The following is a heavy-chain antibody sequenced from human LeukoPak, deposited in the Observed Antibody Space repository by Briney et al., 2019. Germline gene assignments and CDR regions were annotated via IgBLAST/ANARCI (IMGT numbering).Heavy chain of an antibody. CDR1: GLTISNNY. D-gene: IGHD1-14*01. CDR2: IYPDGSS. J-gene: IGHJ4*02. Sequence: GGSLRLSCAVSGLTISNNYMSWVRQAPGKGLEWVSVIYPDGSSYYTDSVKGRFTISRDNSKNTVYLQMSSLRVDDTAVYFCARDRIGRSKDHWGQGSLVTVSS. CDR3: ARDRIGRSKDH. V-gene: IGHV3-53*01.